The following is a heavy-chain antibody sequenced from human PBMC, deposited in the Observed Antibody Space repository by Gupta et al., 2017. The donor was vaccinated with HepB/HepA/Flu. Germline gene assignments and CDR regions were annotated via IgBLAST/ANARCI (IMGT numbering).Heavy chain of an antibody. J-gene: IGHJ6*02. CDR1: GFTLSSFE. Sequence: DVQLVEAGGGLGQPGGSLRLSCAASGFTLSSFEMNWVRQAPGKGLEWVAYISSSGTTKDYADSVQGRFTVSRDNAKNSLYLQMNSLRVEDTAVYFCARLSALYYSYGMDVWGQGTTVTVSS. CDR2: ISSSGTTK. V-gene: IGHV3-48*03. CDR3: ARLSALYYSYGMDV. D-gene: IGHD3-3*01.